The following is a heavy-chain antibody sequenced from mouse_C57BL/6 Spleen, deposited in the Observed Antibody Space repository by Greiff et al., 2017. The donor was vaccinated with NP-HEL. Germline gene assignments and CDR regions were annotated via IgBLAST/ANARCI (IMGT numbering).Heavy chain of an antibody. Sequence: EVHLVESGGGLVKPGGSLKLSCAASGFTFSSYAMSWVRQTPEKRLEWVATISDGGSYTYYPDNVKGRFTISRGNAKNNLYLQMSHLKSEDTAMYYCARAQQFYDDYDLYAMDYWGQGTSVTVSS. CDR2: ISDGGSYT. CDR1: GFTFSSYA. D-gene: IGHD2-4*01. J-gene: IGHJ4*01. V-gene: IGHV5-4*01. CDR3: ARAQQFYDDYDLYAMDY.